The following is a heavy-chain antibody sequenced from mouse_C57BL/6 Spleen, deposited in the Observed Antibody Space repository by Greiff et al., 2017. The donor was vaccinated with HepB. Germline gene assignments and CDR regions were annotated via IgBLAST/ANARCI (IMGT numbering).Heavy chain of an antibody. D-gene: IGHD1-1*01. J-gene: IGHJ2*01. CDR1: GYTFTDYE. Sequence: QVQLQQSGAELVRPGASVTLSCKASGYTFTDYEMHWVKQTPVHGLEWIGAIDPETGGTAYNQKFKGKAILTADKSSSTAYMELRSLTSEDSAVYYCTREAYYGSSVGDYWGQGTTLTVSS. V-gene: IGHV1-15*01. CDR2: IDPETGGT. CDR3: TREAYYGSSVGDY.